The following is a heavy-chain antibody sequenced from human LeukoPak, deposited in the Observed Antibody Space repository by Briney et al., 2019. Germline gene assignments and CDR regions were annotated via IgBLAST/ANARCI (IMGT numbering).Heavy chain of an antibody. CDR2: ISWNSGSI. D-gene: IGHD3-10*01. Sequence: PGGSLRLSCAASGFTFSSYAMSWVRQAPGKGLEWVSGISWNSGSIGYADSVKGRFTISRDNAKNSLYLQMNSLRAEDTALYYCAKDMGMVRGVLGYWGQGTLVTVSS. CDR3: AKDMGMVRGVLGY. CDR1: GFTFSSYA. J-gene: IGHJ4*02. V-gene: IGHV3-9*01.